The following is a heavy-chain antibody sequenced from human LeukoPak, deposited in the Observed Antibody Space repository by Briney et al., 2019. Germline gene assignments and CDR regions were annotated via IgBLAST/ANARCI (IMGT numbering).Heavy chain of an antibody. CDR2: ISYDGSNK. J-gene: IGHJ3*02. V-gene: IGHV3-30*18. Sequence: GGSLRLSCAASGFTFSSYGMHWVRQAPGKGLEWVAVISYDGSNKYYADSVKGRFTISRDNSKNTLYLQMNSLRAEDTAVYYCAKVRRGVIILDAFDIWGQGTMVTVSS. CDR1: GFTFSSYG. CDR3: AKVRRGVIILDAFDI. D-gene: IGHD3-10*01.